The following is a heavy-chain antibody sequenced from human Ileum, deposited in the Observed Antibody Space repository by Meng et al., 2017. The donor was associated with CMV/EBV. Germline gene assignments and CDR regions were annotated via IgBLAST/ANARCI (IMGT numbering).Heavy chain of an antibody. CDR1: GDSGKYYY. CDR3: AREVGNRDGYNL. Sequence: LQEPGPGLVKPSETLSLTCTVSGDSGKYYYWTWIRQPPGKGLEWIGSNYYRGNTYYNPSLKSRVTISVDTSKNQFSLKVNSVTAADTAMYYCAREVGNRDGYNLWGQGILVTVSS. V-gene: IGHV4-59*02. J-gene: IGHJ4*02. D-gene: IGHD5-24*01. CDR2: NYYRGNT.